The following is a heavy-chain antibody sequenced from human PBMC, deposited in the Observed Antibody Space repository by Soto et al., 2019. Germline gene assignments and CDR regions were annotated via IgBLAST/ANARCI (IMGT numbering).Heavy chain of an antibody. CDR3: ARGREQWLVDRLQSWFDP. CDR1: GYTFTSYD. D-gene: IGHD6-19*01. Sequence: QVQLVQSGAEVKKPGASVKVSCKASGYTFTSYDINWVRQATGQGLEWMGWMNPNSGNTGYAHKFQGRVTMTRNTSISTAYMELSSLRSEDTAVYYCARGREQWLVDRLQSWFDPWGQGTLVTVSA. CDR2: MNPNSGNT. V-gene: IGHV1-8*01. J-gene: IGHJ5*02.